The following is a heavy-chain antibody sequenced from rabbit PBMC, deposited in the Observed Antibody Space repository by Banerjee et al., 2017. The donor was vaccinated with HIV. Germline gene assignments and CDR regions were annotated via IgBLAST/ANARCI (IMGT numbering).Heavy chain of an antibody. V-gene: IGHV1S7*01. CDR1: GFDFSSYY. J-gene: IGHJ4*01. Sequence: QLKESGGGLVQPGGSLKLSCKASGFDFSSYYISWVRQAPGKGLEWIGYIDPVFGSTYYASWVNGRFTISSHNAQNTLYLQLNSLTAADTATYFCARTGGYDDYGDSNLWGQGTLVTVS. CDR2: IDPVFGST. CDR3: ARTGGYDDYGDSNL. D-gene: IGHD2-1*01.